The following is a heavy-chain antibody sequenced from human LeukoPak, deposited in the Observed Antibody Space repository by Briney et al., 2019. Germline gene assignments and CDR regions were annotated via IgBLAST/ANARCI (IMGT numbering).Heavy chain of an antibody. Sequence: SETLSLTCTVSGGSISSYYWSWIRQPPGKGLEWIGYIYYSGSTNYNPSLKSRVTISVDTSKNQFSLKLSSVTAADTAVYYCARTYCGGDCYFGQPNFDYWGQGTLVTVSS. CDR3: ARTYCGGDCYFGQPNFDY. CDR1: GGSISSYY. D-gene: IGHD2-21*01. J-gene: IGHJ4*02. CDR2: IYYSGST. V-gene: IGHV4-59*01.